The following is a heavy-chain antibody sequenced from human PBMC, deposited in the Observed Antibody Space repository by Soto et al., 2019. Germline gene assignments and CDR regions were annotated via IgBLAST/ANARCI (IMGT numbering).Heavy chain of an antibody. CDR1: GGSISSYY. J-gene: IGHJ5*02. CDR2: IYYSGSA. D-gene: IGHD6-6*01. Sequence: PSETLSLTCTVSGGSISSYYWNWIRQPPGKGLEWIGYIYYSGSASYNPSLKSRVTISVDTSKNQFSLKLSSVIAADTAVYYCARGSIAARLSGWLDPWGQGTLGTVSS. V-gene: IGHV4-59*01. CDR3: ARGSIAARLSGWLDP.